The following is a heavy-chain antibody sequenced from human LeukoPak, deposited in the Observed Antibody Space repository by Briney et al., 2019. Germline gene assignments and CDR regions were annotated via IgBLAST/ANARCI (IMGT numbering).Heavy chain of an antibody. CDR1: GFIFSTYS. CDR2: ISSSSSTI. CDR3: ARGDHYYYYYMDV. Sequence: GGSLRLSCAASGFIFSTYSMNWVRQAPGKGLEWVSYISSSSSTIYYADSVKGRFTISRDNAENSLYLQMNSLGAEDTAVYYCARGDHYYYYYMDVWGKGTTVTVSS. J-gene: IGHJ6*03. V-gene: IGHV3-48*01. D-gene: IGHD2-21*01.